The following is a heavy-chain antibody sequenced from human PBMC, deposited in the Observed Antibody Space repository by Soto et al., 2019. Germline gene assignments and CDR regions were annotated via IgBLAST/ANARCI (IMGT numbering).Heavy chain of an antibody. CDR1: GYTFTNYD. J-gene: IGHJ5*02. CDR3: ARSGLPDPVVVVGHTPFDQ. CDR2: ISAYNGDT. D-gene: IGHD2-15*01. Sequence: ASVKVSCKASGYTFTNYDSNWVRQAPGQGVEWMGWISAYNGDTNYAQKLQGRVTMTTDTSTSTAYMELRSLRSDDTAVYYCARSGLPDPVVVVGHTPFDQWGQETLVTVSS. V-gene: IGHV1-18*01.